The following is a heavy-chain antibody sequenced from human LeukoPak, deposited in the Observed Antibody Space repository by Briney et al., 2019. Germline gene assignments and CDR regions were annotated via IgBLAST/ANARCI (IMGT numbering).Heavy chain of an antibody. D-gene: IGHD3-10*01. CDR3: ARPLLYYYGSETYFWFDL. J-gene: IGHJ5*02. CDR1: GFSFSSYG. V-gene: IGHV3-7*01. CDR2: IKQDGNEK. Sequence: GGTLRLSCEASGFSFSSYGMSWVRQAPGKGLEWVASIKQDGNEKYYVDSVKGRFTISRDSAENTLYLQMKSLKAEDTAFYYCARPLLYYYGSETYFWFDLWGQGTLVTVSS.